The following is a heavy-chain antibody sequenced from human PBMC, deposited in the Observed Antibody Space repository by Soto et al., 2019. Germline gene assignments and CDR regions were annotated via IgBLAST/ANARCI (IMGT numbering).Heavy chain of an antibody. J-gene: IGHJ6*03. CDR3: ARGGWRAYYMDV. CDR2: IKGDESTT. D-gene: IGHD6-19*01. Sequence: EVQLVESGGGLIQPGGSLRLSCVASGFSFSDYWIHWVRQAPGKGLVWVARIKGDESTTNYADFVMGRFTISRDNAKNTVSLQMNRLRVDDTAVYDCARGGWRAYYMDVWGKGATVSVSS. V-gene: IGHV3-74*01. CDR1: GFSFSDYW.